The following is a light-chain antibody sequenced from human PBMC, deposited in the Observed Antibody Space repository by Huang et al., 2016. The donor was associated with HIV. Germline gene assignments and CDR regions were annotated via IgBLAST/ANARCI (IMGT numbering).Light chain of an antibody. CDR3: MQGIHLPLT. Sequence: DIVMTQTPLSLSVTPGQPASISCKSSQSLLHSDGTTYLYWYLQKPGQSPQLLIYEVSSRVSGVPDRFSGSGSGTDFTLKISRVEAEDVGVYYCMQGIHLPLTFGGGTKVEIK. J-gene: IGKJ4*01. CDR1: QSLLHSDGTTY. CDR2: EVS. V-gene: IGKV2-29*02.